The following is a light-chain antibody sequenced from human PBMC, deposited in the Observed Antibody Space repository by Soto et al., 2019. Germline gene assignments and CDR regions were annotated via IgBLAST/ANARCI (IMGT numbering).Light chain of an antibody. CDR2: GAS. CDR1: QSVSSN. V-gene: IGKV3-15*01. Sequence: EIVMTQSPATLSVSPGERATLSCRASQSVSSNLAWYQQKPGQAPRLLIYGASTRATGIPARFSGSGSGTEFTLTISSPQSEDVAVYYCQQYNNWPPMAFGQGTKVEIK. J-gene: IGKJ1*01. CDR3: QQYNNWPPMA.